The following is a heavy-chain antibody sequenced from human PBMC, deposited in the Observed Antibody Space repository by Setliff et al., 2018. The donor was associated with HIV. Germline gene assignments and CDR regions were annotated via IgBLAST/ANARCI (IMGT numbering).Heavy chain of an antibody. CDR1: GVSVGSGDYY. V-gene: IGHV4-31*03. D-gene: IGHD6-6*01. CDR2: IFHSGDT. CDR3: ATRPRIAARPFDY. Sequence: SETLSLTCSVSGVSVGSGDYYWHWIRPHPEKALEWIGYIFHSGDTYYNPSLKSRISMSVDTSKNQFSLELTSLTAADTAVYYCATRPRIAARPFDYWGQGMLVTVSS. J-gene: IGHJ4*02.